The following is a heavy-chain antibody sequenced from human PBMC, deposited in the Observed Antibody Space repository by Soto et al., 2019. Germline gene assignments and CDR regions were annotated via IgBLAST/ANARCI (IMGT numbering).Heavy chain of an antibody. CDR1: GFTFSGYW. CDR2: IKQDGSEQ. V-gene: IGHV3-7*05. J-gene: IGHJ6*02. CDR3: AREAV. Sequence: EVQLVESGGGLVQPGGSLRLSCAASGFTFSGYWMSWVRQAPGKGLEWVANIKQDGSEQFYVDSVKGRFTISRDNAKNSLYRQMYSLSAEDTAVYYCAREAVWGQGTTFTVSS.